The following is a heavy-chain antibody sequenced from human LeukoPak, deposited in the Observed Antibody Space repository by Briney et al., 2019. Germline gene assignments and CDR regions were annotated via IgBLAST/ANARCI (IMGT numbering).Heavy chain of an antibody. J-gene: IGHJ3*02. Sequence: SGPTLVNPTQTLTLTCTFSGFSLSTTGVGVGWIRQPPGKALEWLALIYWSDNKRYSSSLKNRLTITKDTSKNQVVLTMTNMDPVDTATYYCAHRSRQYCSSTSCYLDAFDIWGQGTVVTVSS. D-gene: IGHD2-2*01. V-gene: IGHV2-5*01. CDR2: IYWSDNK. CDR3: AHRSRQYCSSTSCYLDAFDI. CDR1: GFSLSTTGVG.